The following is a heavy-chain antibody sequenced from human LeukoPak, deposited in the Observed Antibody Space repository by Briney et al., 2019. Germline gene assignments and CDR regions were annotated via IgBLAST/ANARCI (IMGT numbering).Heavy chain of an antibody. J-gene: IGHJ5*02. D-gene: IGHD2-2*01. Sequence: GGSLRLSCAASGFTFSNYAMHWVRQAPGKGLEWVAVMSHDGRNIFYADSVKGRFTISRDNSKNTLSLQMNSLRAEDTAVYYCAREAVPAASNWFDPWGQGTLVTVSS. CDR1: GFTFSNYA. V-gene: IGHV3-30*04. CDR2: MSHDGRNI. CDR3: AREAVPAASNWFDP.